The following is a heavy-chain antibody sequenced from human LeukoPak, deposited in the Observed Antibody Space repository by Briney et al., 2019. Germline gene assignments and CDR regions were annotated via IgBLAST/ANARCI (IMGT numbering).Heavy chain of an antibody. CDR2: IRYNGSNK. V-gene: IGHV3-30*02. CDR3: ATDLGTTVTTGSSFDY. D-gene: IGHD4-17*01. J-gene: IGHJ4*02. CDR1: GFTFSSYG. Sequence: GGSLRLSCAASGFTFSSYGMHWVRQAPGKGLEWVAFIRYNGSNKYYADSVKGRFTISRDNSKNTLYLQMNSLRAEDTAVYYCATDLGTTVTTGSSFDYWGQGTLVTVSS.